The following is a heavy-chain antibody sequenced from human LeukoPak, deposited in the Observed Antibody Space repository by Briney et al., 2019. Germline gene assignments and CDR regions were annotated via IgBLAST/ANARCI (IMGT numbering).Heavy chain of an antibody. D-gene: IGHD1-7*01. V-gene: IGHV1-18*01. Sequence: ASVKVSCKASGYTFTSYGISWVRQAPGQGLEGMGWISAYNGNTNYAQKLQGRVTMTTDTSTSTAYMELRSLRSDDTAVYYCARVAVGTGTVYYFDYWGQGTLVTVSS. CDR1: GYTFTSYG. J-gene: IGHJ4*02. CDR2: ISAYNGNT. CDR3: ARVAVGTGTVYYFDY.